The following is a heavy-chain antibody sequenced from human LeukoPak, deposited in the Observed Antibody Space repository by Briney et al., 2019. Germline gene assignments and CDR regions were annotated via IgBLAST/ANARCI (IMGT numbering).Heavy chain of an antibody. CDR3: AKDHADIVVVPAATDY. CDR1: GFTFNSYA. CDR2: ISGSGGST. Sequence: QPGGSLRLSCAASGFTFNSYAMSWVRQAPGKGLEWGSAISGSGGSTYYADSVKGRFTISRDNSKNTLYLQMNSLRAEDTAVYYCAKDHADIVVVPAATDYWGQGTLVTVSS. J-gene: IGHJ4*02. D-gene: IGHD2-2*01. V-gene: IGHV3-23*01.